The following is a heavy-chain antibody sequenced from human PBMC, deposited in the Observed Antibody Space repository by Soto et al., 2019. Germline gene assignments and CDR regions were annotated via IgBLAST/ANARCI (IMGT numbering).Heavy chain of an antibody. D-gene: IGHD3-22*01. CDR1: GFTFSSYG. CDR3: ARDAPYYYDSSGYSHYYYYYGMDV. V-gene: IGHV3-33*01. CDR2: IGYEGSNK. J-gene: IGHJ6*02. Sequence: QVQLVESGGGVVQPGRSLRLSCAASGFTFSSYGMHWVRQAPGKGLEGEAVIGYEGSNKYYADPVKGRFTISRDNSKNTLYLQMNRLRAEDTAVYYCARDAPYYYDSSGYSHYYYYYGMDVWGQGTTVTVSS.